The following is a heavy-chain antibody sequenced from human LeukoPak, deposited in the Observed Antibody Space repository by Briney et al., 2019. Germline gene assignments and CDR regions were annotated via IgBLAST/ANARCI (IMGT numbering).Heavy chain of an antibody. J-gene: IGHJ4*02. CDR1: GGSISSSSYY. CDR3: AVGNGLFDY. V-gene: IGHV4-39*01. CDR2: IYYSGST. D-gene: IGHD1-1*01. Sequence: SETLSLTCTVSGGSISSSSYYWGWIRQPPGKGLEWIGSIYYSGSTYYNPSLKSRVTISVDTSENQFSLKLSSVTAADTAVYYCAVGNGLFDYWGQGTLVTVSS.